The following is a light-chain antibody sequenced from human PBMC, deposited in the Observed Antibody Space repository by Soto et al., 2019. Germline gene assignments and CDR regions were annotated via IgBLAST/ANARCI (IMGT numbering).Light chain of an antibody. J-gene: IGKJ1*01. CDR2: GAS. V-gene: IGKV3-20*01. CDR3: QQYGDTPKT. CDR1: QSVSTY. Sequence: EIVLTQSPGSLSLSPGDRATLSCWASQSVSTYLAWYQQKPGQAPRLLIYGASNRATGIPDRFRGSGSGRDFTLTISRLEPEDVGVYHCQQYGDTPKTFGQGTKVE.